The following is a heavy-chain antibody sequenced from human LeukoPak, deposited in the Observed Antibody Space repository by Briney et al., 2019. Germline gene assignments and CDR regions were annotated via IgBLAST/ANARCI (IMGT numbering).Heavy chain of an antibody. CDR3: ARSVDYFDNTGPHMMFDY. D-gene: IGHD3-22*01. J-gene: IGHJ4*02. CDR2: IYYTGIT. Sequence: SDTLSLTCNVSGDSITSHYWNWIRQPPGKGLEWIGYIYYTGITKYNPSLTSRVSMSVDTSKNQFFLKMNPVTAADTAVYHCARSVDYFDNTGPHMMFDYWGQGSLVTVSS. CDR1: GDSITSHY. V-gene: IGHV4-59*07.